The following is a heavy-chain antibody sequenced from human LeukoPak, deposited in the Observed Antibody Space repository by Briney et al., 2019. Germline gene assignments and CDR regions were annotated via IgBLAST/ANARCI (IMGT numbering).Heavy chain of an antibody. CDR3: ARDQAPRMITFGGPRRWFDP. V-gene: IGHV1-18*01. CDR1: GYTFTSYG. Sequence: ASVKVSCEASGYTFTSYGISWVRQAPGQGLEWMGWISAYNGNTNYAQKLQGRVTMTTDTSTSTAYMELRSLRSEDTAVYYCARDQAPRMITFGGPRRWFDPWGQGTLVTVSS. CDR2: ISAYNGNT. D-gene: IGHD3-16*01. J-gene: IGHJ5*02.